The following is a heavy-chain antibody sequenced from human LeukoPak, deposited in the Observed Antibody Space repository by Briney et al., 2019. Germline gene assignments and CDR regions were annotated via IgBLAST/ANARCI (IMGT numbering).Heavy chain of an antibody. Sequence: GGSLRLSCAASGFTFSSYAMSWVRQAPGKGLEWVSSVNGSGDSTYYADSVKGRFTISRDNFKNTLYLQMNSLRAKDTAMYYCAKDRVGTVSTFNDYWGQGTLVTVSS. J-gene: IGHJ4*02. CDR3: AKDRVGTVSTFNDY. D-gene: IGHD4-17*01. CDR2: VNGSGDST. V-gene: IGHV3-23*01. CDR1: GFTFSSYA.